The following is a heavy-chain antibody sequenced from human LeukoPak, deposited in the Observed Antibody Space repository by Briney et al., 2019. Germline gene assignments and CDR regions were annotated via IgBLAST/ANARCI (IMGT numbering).Heavy chain of an antibody. Sequence: PSETLSLTCTVSGDSISSDYYWGWIRQPPGKGLEWIGSIYHSGTTYYNPSLKSRVTISVDTSKNQFSLKLTSVTAADTAVYYCARGYSSSWYFNWFDLWGQGTLVTVSS. D-gene: IGHD6-13*01. J-gene: IGHJ5*02. CDR3: ARGYSSSWYFNWFDL. V-gene: IGHV4-38-2*02. CDR1: GDSISSDYY. CDR2: IYHSGTT.